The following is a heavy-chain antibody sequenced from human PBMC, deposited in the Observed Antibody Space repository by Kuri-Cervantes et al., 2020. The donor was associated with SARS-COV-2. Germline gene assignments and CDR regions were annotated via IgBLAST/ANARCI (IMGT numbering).Heavy chain of an antibody. CDR3: AKDLSGSYYFDY. Sequence: GGSLRLSCAASGSTFSNAWMSWVRQAPGKGLEWVGRIKSKTDGGTTDYAAPVKGRFTISRDDSKNTLYLQMNSLKTEDTAVYYCAKDLSGSYYFDYWGQGTLVTVSS. V-gene: IGHV3-15*01. J-gene: IGHJ4*02. CDR1: GSTFSNAW. CDR2: IKSKTDGGTT. D-gene: IGHD1-26*01.